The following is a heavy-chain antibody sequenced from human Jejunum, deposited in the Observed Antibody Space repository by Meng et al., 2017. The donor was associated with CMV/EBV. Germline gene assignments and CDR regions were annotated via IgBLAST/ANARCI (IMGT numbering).Heavy chain of an antibody. V-gene: IGHV3-7*01. D-gene: IGHD2-8*01. CDR3: ARDRYRHNCVCYATPPTYYYGMGV. J-gene: IGHJ6*02. Sequence: CASRTPGKWLEWVANIHQDGIGQFYVDYMKGRFTISRDDAKNSLYLQMNSLRAEDTDVYYCARDRYRHNCVCYATPPTYYYGMGVWGQGTEVTVSS. CDR2: IHQDGIGQ.